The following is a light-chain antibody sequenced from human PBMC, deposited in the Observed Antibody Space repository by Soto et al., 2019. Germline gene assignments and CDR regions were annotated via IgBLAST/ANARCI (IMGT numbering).Light chain of an antibody. CDR1: SSAVGTYNL. CDR3: CSYGGSSALPYV. CDR2: EVA. J-gene: IGLJ1*01. V-gene: IGLV2-23*02. Sequence: QSALAQPASVSGSPEQSVTISCTGTSSAVGTYNLVSWYQQHPGKAPKLIIYEVAERPSGVSNRFSGSKFGHTASLTISGLLPEDEADYYCCSYGGSSALPYVFGTGTKVTVL.